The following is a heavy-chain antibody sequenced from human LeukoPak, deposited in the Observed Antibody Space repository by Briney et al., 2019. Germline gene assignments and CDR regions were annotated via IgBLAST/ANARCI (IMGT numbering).Heavy chain of an antibody. J-gene: IGHJ6*03. CDR1: GYTFTSNY. Sequence: ASVKVSCKAFGYTFTSNYMHWVRQAPGQGPEWMGVISPSGGSTTYAQKFQGRVTLTRDMSTSTDYLELSSLRSEDTAVYYCARGPMIYYYYMDVWGKGTTVTISS. CDR3: ARGPMIYYYYMDV. V-gene: IGHV1-46*01. D-gene: IGHD3-16*01. CDR2: ISPSGGST.